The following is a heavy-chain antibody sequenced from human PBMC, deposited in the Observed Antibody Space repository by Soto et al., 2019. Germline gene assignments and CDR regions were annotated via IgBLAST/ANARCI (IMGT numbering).Heavy chain of an antibody. D-gene: IGHD6-13*01. CDR2: IYPGDSDT. J-gene: IGHJ6*02. V-gene: IGHV5-51*01. CDR3: ARHLEKESGSRYRNYYYGMDV. Sequence: GESLKISCKGSGYSFTSYWIGWVRQMPGKGLEWMGIIYPGDSDTRYSPSFQGQVTISADKSISTAYLQWSSLKASDTAMYYCARHLEKESGSRYRNYYYGMDVWGQGTTVTVSS. CDR1: GYSFTSYW.